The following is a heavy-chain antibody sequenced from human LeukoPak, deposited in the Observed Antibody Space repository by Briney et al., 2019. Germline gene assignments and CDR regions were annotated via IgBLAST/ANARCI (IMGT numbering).Heavy chain of an antibody. Sequence: GESLMISCKGSGYTFTSFWVGWVRQMPGKGLEWMGIIYPGDSDTRYSSSFQGQVTISADKSISTAYLQWSSLKASDTAMYYCARRLSSTPLYDFWGQGTLVTVSS. D-gene: IGHD2-2*01. CDR2: IYPGDSDT. CDR3: ARRLSSTPLYDF. CDR1: GYTFTSFW. J-gene: IGHJ4*02. V-gene: IGHV5-51*01.